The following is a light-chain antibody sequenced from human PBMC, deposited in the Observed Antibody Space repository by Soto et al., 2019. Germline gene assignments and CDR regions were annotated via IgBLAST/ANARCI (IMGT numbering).Light chain of an antibody. CDR3: QQLFDSPIT. V-gene: IGKV1-9*01. Sequence: DIQLTQSPSFLSPSIGDSVTITCRASQVISTSLAWYQVKPGKAPKLLIYAASTLESGVPSRFSATVSGTEFSLTIPSLQPEDFATYYCQQLFDSPITFGQGTRLEIK. J-gene: IGKJ5*01. CDR1: QVISTS. CDR2: AAS.